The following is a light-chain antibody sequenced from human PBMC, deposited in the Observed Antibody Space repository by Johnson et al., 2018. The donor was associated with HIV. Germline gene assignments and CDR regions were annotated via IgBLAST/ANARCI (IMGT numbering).Light chain of an antibody. CDR1: NSNIGNNY. CDR3: GTWDSSLSAGFYV. Sequence: QSVLTQSPSVSAAPGQKVTISCSGSNSNIGNNYVSWYQQLPGTAPKLLIYDNNKRPSGIPDRFSGSKSCTSATLGITGLQTGDEADYYCGTWDSSLSAGFYVFGTGTKVTVL. CDR2: DNN. J-gene: IGLJ1*01. V-gene: IGLV1-51*01.